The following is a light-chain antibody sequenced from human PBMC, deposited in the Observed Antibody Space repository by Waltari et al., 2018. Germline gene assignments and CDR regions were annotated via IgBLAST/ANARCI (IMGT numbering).Light chain of an antibody. Sequence: QSALTQPASVSGSPGQSITISCTGTATDVGGYNYVSWYQQHPGKAPKLIIFDVSSRPSGISSRFSGSKFGNPASLTISGVQPEDEADYYCCSFTSSSTWVFGGGTKLTVL. J-gene: IGLJ3*02. CDR3: CSFTSSSTWV. CDR1: ATDVGGYNY. V-gene: IGLV2-14*03. CDR2: DVS.